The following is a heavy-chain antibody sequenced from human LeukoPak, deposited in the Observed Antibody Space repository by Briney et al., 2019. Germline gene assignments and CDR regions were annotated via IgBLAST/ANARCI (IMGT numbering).Heavy chain of an antibody. CDR1: GFTFGDYA. CDR3: TRGRYSSGWYDPYNY. J-gene: IGHJ4*02. CDR2: IRSKAYGGTT. Sequence: GRSLRLSCTASGFTFGDYAMSWVRQAPGKGLEWVGFIRSKAYGGTTEYAASVKGRFTISKDDSKSIAYLQMNSLKTEDTAVYYCTRGRYSSGWYDPYNYWGQGTLVTVSS. V-gene: IGHV3-49*04. D-gene: IGHD6-19*01.